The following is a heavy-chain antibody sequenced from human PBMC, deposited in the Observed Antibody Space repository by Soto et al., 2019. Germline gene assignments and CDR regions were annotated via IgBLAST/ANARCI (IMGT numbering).Heavy chain of an antibody. V-gene: IGHV4-31*03. CDR3: ARGSRGLRFLLDAFDI. CDR1: GGSISSGAYY. J-gene: IGHJ3*02. D-gene: IGHD3-3*01. Sequence: QAQLQESGPGLVKPSQTLSLTCTVSGGSISSGAYYWSWIRQHSGKGLEWIGNIYYSGSYSGTIYYNPSLKSRVTISVDTSKNQFSLKLSSVTAADTAVYYCARGSRGLRFLLDAFDIWGQGTLVTVSS. CDR2: IYYSGSYSGTI.